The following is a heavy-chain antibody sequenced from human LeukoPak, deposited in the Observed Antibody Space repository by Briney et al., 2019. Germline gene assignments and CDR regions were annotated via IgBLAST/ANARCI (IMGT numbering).Heavy chain of an antibody. CDR1: GYTFTSYD. Sequence: ASVKVSCKASGYTFTSYDINWVRQATGQGLEWMGWMNPNSGNTGHAQKFQGRVTMTRNTSISTAYMELSSLRSEDTAVYYCARGAYYDSSGYYYYYYYMDVWGKGTTVTISS. CDR2: MNPNSGNT. D-gene: IGHD3-22*01. CDR3: ARGAYYDSSGYYYYYYYMDV. V-gene: IGHV1-8*01. J-gene: IGHJ6*03.